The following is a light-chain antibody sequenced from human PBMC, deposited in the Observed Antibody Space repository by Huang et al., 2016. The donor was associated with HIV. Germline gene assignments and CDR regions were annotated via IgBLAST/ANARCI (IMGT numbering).Light chain of an antibody. J-gene: IGKJ1*01. CDR1: QGISNN. Sequence: EIVMTQSPATLSVSPGERATLSCRASQGISNNIAGYQQKPGQTPRLLIHGASTRAAGIAAKCSGRGSGTDFTLTITSLQPEDSAVYYCQHYNNWPPWTFGPGTQVEI. CDR2: GAS. V-gene: IGKV3D-15*01. CDR3: QHYNNWPPWT.